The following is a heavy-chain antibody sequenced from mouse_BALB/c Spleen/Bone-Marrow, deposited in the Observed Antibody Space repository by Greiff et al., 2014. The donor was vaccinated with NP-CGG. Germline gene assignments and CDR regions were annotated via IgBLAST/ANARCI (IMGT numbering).Heavy chain of an antibody. CDR1: GFSLTSYG. Sequence: VQLQESGPGLVAPSQSLSITCTVSGFSLTSYGVHWVRQPPGKGLEWLGVIWAGGSTNYNSALMSRLSISKDNSKSQVFLKMESLQTDDIAMYYCAREGDYYGSSDYWGQGTTLTVSS. V-gene: IGHV2-9*02. D-gene: IGHD1-1*01. CDR3: AREGDYYGSSDY. CDR2: IWAGGST. J-gene: IGHJ2*01.